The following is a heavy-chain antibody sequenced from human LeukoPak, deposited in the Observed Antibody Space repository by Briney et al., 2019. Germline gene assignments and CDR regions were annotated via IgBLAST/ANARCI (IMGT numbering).Heavy chain of an antibody. Sequence: SETLSLTCAVYGGSFSGYYWSWISQPPGKGLEWIGEINHSGSTNYNPSLKSRVTISVDTSKNQVSLKLSSVTAADTAVYYCASPKKEGYYSGGSCFSMGLHYCGQRNLGTVSS. CDR1: GGSFSGYY. CDR2: INHSGST. D-gene: IGHD2-15*01. CDR3: ASPKKEGYYSGGSCFSMGLHY. V-gene: IGHV4-34*01. J-gene: IGHJ4*02.